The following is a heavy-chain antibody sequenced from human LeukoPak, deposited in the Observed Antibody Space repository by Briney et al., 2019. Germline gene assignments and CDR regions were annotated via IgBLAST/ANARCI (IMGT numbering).Heavy chain of an antibody. J-gene: IGHJ6*03. CDR1: GFTFDDYA. CDR3: ANGAFRLYYIDV. Sequence: GGSLRLSCAASGFTFDDYAMHWVRQAPGKGLVWVSRINTDGSSTNYADSVKGRFTISRDNAKNTVYLQMNSLRAEDTAVYYCANGAFRLYYIDVWGKGTTVTVSS. D-gene: IGHD3-10*01. CDR2: INTDGSST. V-gene: IGHV3-74*01.